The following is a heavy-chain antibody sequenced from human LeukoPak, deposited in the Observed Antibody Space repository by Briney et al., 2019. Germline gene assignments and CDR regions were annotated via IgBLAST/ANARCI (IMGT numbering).Heavy chain of an antibody. D-gene: IGHD3-3*01. V-gene: IGHV3-48*03. CDR2: ISVSGGTI. CDR1: GFTFSIYE. J-gene: IGHJ6*02. CDR3: ARGDGGYYYGMDV. Sequence: GGSLRLSCAASGFTFSIYEMNWVRQAPGKGLECVSYISVSGGTIKYADSVKGRFTISRDNAKNSLYLHLNSLRVEDTAFYYCARGDGGYYYGMDVWGQGTTVTVSS.